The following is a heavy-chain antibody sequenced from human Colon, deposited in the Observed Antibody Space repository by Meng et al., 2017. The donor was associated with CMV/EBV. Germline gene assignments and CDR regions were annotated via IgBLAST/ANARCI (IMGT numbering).Heavy chain of an antibody. Sequence: GSLRLSCNVSGGSISSTSYYWAWIRQSPGKGLEWIGSVYYSGYTYSNPSLSSRLSISVDRSKNQFFLRLSSVTAADTAVYYCARDRHSEVVIALKGTLDIWGQGTRVTVSS. V-gene: IGHV4-39*07. J-gene: IGHJ3*02. CDR1: GGSISSTSYY. CDR2: VYYSGYT. CDR3: ARDRHSEVVIALKGTLDI. D-gene: IGHD2-21*01.